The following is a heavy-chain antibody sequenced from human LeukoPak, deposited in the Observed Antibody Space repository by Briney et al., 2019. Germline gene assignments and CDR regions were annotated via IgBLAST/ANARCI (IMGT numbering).Heavy chain of an antibody. CDR2: ISSSGSTI. D-gene: IGHD3-10*01. Sequence: PGGSLRLSCAASGFTFSRNSMIWVRQAPGKGLEWLSSISSSGSTIYYADSVKGRFTISRDNAKNSLYLQIHSLRLEDTAFYYCTRDGIPGTTVVRGVIWGDAFDIWGQGTMVSVSS. CDR1: GFTFSRNS. CDR3: TRDGIPGTTVVRGVIWGDAFDI. J-gene: IGHJ3*02. V-gene: IGHV3-48*04.